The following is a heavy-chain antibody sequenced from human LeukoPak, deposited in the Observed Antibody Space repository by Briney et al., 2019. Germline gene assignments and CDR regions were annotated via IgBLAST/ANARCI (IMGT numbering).Heavy chain of an antibody. CDR1: GYTFTSYG. CDR3: ARVPPWYRGFGELSH. Sequence: GASVKVSCKASGYTFTSYGISWVRQAPGQGLEWMGWISAYNGNTNYAQKLQGRVTMTTDTSTSKAYMELRSLRSDDTAVYYCARVPPWYRGFGELSHWGQGALVTVSS. V-gene: IGHV1-18*01. D-gene: IGHD3-10*01. J-gene: IGHJ4*02. CDR2: ISAYNGNT.